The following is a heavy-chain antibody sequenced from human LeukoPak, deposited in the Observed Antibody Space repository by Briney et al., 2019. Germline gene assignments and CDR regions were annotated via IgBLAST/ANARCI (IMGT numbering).Heavy chain of an antibody. D-gene: IGHD3-10*02. Sequence: GRSLRLSCVASGFTFDDHAMHWGRQAQGKGLEWVSGISWNSGSIGYADSVKGRFTISRDNAKNSLYLQMNSLRAEDTALYYCAKDFGYYYVTPSIDYWGQGTLVTVSS. CDR3: AKDFGYYYVTPSIDY. CDR1: GFTFDDHA. J-gene: IGHJ4*02. CDR2: ISWNSGSI. V-gene: IGHV3-9*01.